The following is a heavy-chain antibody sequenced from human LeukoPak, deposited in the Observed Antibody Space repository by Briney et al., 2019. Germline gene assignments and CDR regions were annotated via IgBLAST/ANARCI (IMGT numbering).Heavy chain of an antibody. CDR2: ISFGGCHI. V-gene: IGHV3-21*01. J-gene: IGHJ6*02. D-gene: IGHD2/OR15-2a*01. CDR1: KFTSSSYS. CDR3: ARIVLTPPYGMDV. Sequence: PGGSLRLSCVASKFTSSSYSMTWVRRAPGTGLEWVSSISFGGCHIFYTDSVKGRFTIFRDDSKNSLYLEMNSLRAEDTAVYFCARIVLTPPYGMDVWGQGTTVTVSS.